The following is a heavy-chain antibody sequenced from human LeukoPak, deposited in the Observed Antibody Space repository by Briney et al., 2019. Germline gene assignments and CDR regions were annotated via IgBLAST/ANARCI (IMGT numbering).Heavy chain of an antibody. V-gene: IGHV3-23*01. J-gene: IGHJ4*02. CDR3: AKDRASSSWYQTIPFDY. D-gene: IGHD6-13*01. CDR2: ISGSGGST. Sequence: GGSLRLSCAVSGFTFSSYWMSWVRQAPGKGLEWVSAISGSGGSTYYADSVKGRFTISRDNSKNTLYLQMNSLRAEDTAVYYCAKDRASSSWYQTIPFDYWGQGTLVTVSS. CDR1: GFTFSSYW.